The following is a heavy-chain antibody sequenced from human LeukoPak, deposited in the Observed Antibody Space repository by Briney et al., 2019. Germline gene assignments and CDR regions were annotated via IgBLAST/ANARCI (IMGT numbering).Heavy chain of an antibody. Sequence: GGSLRLSCAASEFTFSSYRMNWVRQAPGKGLEWVSYISSSSSTIYYADSVKGRFTISRDNAKNSLYLQMNSLRAEDTAVYYCARGTYYYDSSGFDYWGQGTLVTVSS. CDR3: ARGTYYYDSSGFDY. CDR2: ISSSSSTI. D-gene: IGHD3-22*01. J-gene: IGHJ4*02. V-gene: IGHV3-48*01. CDR1: EFTFSSYR.